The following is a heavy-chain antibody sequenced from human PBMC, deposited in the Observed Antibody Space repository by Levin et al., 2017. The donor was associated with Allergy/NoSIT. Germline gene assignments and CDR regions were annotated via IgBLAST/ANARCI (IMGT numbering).Heavy chain of an antibody. D-gene: IGHD2-2*01. CDR1: GFTFSNYW. Sequence: GESLKISCAAAGFTFSNYWMSWVRQAPGKGLAWVANIKEDGSETYYVDSVKGRFTISRDNAKNSLYLQMNSLRVEDTALYYCAREQWPYQSTDAFDVWGRGTVVTVSS. CDR2: IKEDGSET. J-gene: IGHJ3*01. V-gene: IGHV3-7*04. CDR3: AREQWPYQSTDAFDV.